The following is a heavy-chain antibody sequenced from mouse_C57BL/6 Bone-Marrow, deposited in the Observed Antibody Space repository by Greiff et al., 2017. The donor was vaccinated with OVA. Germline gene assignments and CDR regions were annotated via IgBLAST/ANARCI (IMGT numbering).Heavy chain of an antibody. J-gene: IGHJ2*01. CDR3: ARDDGYPYYFDY. D-gene: IGHD2-3*01. Sequence: QVQLQQSGAELVMPGASVKLSCKASGYTFTSYWMHWVKQRPGQGLEWIGEIDPSDSYTNYNQKFKGKSTLTVDKSSSTAYMQLSSLTSEDSAVYYCARDDGYPYYFDYWGQGTTLTVSS. CDR2: IDPSDSYT. V-gene: IGHV1-69*01. CDR1: GYTFTSYW.